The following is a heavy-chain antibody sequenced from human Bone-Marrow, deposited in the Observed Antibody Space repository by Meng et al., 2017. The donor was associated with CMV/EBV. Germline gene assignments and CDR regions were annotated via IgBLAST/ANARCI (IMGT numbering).Heavy chain of an antibody. J-gene: IGHJ6*02. Sequence: SETLSLTCAVYGGSFSGYYWSWIRQPPGKGLEWIGEINHSGSTNYNPSLKSRVTISVDTSKNQFSLKLSSVTAADTAVYYCARGRSSSPRFGAYYGMEVWGQGTTVTVSS. CDR1: GGSFSGYY. D-gene: IGHD3-16*01. CDR2: INHSGST. V-gene: IGHV4-34*01. CDR3: ARGRSSSPRFGAYYGMEV.